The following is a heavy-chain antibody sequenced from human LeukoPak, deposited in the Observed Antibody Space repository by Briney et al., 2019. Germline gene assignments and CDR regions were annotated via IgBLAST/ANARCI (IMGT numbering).Heavy chain of an antibody. V-gene: IGHV3-64D*06. D-gene: IGHD4-23*01. Sequence: GGSLRLSCSASGLTFSSYAMHWVRQAPGKGLEYVSAISSNGGSTYYADSVKGRFTISRDNSKNTLYLQMSSLRAEDTAVYYCVKESHTVVTFLDYWGQGTLVTVSS. J-gene: IGHJ4*02. CDR3: VKESHTVVTFLDY. CDR1: GLTFSSYA. CDR2: ISSNGGST.